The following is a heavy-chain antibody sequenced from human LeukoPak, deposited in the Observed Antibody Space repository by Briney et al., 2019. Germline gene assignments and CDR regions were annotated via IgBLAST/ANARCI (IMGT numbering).Heavy chain of an antibody. D-gene: IGHD2-2*01. Sequence: SETLSLTCTVSGGSISSSSYYWGWIRQPPGKGLEWIGSIYYSGSTYYNPSLKSRVTISVDTSKNQFSLKLSSVTAADTAVYYCARLHQYYYYYYMDVWGKGTTVTVSS. J-gene: IGHJ6*03. CDR1: GGSISSSSYY. V-gene: IGHV4-39*07. CDR3: ARLHQYYYYYYMDV. CDR2: IYYSGST.